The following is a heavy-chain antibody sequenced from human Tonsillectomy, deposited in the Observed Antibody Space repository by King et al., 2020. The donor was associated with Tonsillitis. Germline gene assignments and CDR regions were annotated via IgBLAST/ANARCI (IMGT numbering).Heavy chain of an antibody. CDR1: GFTFNNYA. D-gene: IGHD3-10*01. Sequence: VQLVESGGGLVQPGGSLRPSCLGSGFTFNNYAMSWVRQAPGKGLEWVSGVSAGGSTFHADSVKGRFTISRDNSKNTLFLQMNSLRAEDAAVYFCAKDSNPMVRGPTNYFDYWGQGTLVTVSS. V-gene: IGHV3-23*04. CDR2: VSAGGST. CDR3: AKDSNPMVRGPTNYFDY. J-gene: IGHJ4*02.